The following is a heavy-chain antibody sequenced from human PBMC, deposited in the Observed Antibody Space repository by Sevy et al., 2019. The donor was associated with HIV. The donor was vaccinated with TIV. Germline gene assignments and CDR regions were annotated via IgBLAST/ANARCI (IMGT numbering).Heavy chain of an antibody. CDR3: ARARAEDSGPSLLGPLDY. CDR1: GASISTYD. V-gene: IGHV4-4*07. D-gene: IGHD1-26*01. J-gene: IGHJ4*02. Sequence: SETLSLTCTVSGASISTYDWTWIRQPAGKGLEYLGRIYATGSTNHNPSLKSRVTMSIDTSKNQFSLMLRSVTAADTAIYYCARARAEDSGPSLLGPLDYWGQGTLVTVSS. CDR2: IYATGST.